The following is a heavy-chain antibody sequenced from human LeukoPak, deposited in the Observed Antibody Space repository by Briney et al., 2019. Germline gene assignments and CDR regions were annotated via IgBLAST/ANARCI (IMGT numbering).Heavy chain of an antibody. J-gene: IGHJ4*02. Sequence: GGSLRLSCAASGFTFSSYAMSWVRQAPGRGLEGVSGISGSGSSTYYADSVKGRFTISRDNSKNTLNLQMNSLRAEDTAVYYCANHSDTAMVYAYWGQGTLVTVSS. CDR1: GFTFSSYA. CDR3: ANHSDTAMVYAY. CDR2: ISGSGSST. V-gene: IGHV3-23*01. D-gene: IGHD5-18*01.